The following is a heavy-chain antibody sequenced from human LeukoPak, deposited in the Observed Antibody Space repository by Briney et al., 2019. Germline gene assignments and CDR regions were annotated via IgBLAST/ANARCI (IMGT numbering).Heavy chain of an antibody. CDR1: GFTFSSYG. V-gene: IGHV3-30*02. D-gene: IGHD6-19*01. CDR3: AKDGGYSSGWSASFDY. Sequence: GGSLRLSCAASGFTFSSYGMHLVRQAPGKGLEWVAFIRCDGSNKYYADSVKGRFTISRDNSKNTLYLQMNSLRAEDTAVYYCAKDGGYSSGWSASFDYWGQGTLVTVSS. CDR2: IRCDGSNK. J-gene: IGHJ4*02.